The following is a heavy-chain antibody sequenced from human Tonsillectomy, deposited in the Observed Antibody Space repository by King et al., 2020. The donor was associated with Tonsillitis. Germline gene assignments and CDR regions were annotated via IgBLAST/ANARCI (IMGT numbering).Heavy chain of an antibody. V-gene: IGHV4-31*03. Sequence: LQLQESGPGLVKPSQTLSLTCTVSGGSISSGGYYWSWIRQHPGKGLEWIGSIYYTGSTYYNPSLKSRVTISLDTSKNQFSLKLSSVTAADTAVYYCARTGTRLSVGDYWGQGTLVTVSS. D-gene: IGHD3-16*01. CDR2: IYYTGST. CDR3: ARTGTRLSVGDY. J-gene: IGHJ4*02. CDR1: GGSISSGGYY.